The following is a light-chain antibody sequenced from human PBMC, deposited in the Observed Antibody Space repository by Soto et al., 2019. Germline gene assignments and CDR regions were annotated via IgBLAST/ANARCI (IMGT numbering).Light chain of an antibody. CDR2: GNN. J-gene: IGLJ1*01. V-gene: IGLV1-40*01. CDR3: QSYDSSLSGFYV. Sequence: QSVLTQPPSVSGAPGQRVTTSCTGSSSNIGADYDVHWYQQVPGAAPNLLIYGNNNRPSGVPDRFSGSKSGTSASLAITGLQAEDEADYYCQSYDSSLSGFYVFGTGTKVTVL. CDR1: SSNIGADYD.